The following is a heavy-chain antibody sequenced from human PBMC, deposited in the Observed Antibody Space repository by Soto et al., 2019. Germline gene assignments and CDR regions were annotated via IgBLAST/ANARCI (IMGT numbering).Heavy chain of an antibody. D-gene: IGHD3-3*01. Sequence: LRLSCAASGFTFSSYSMNWVRQAPGKGLEWVSYISSSSSTIYYADSVKGRFTISRDNAKNSLYLQMNSLRDEDTAVYYCARPNYDFWSGYPSDGMDVWGQGTTVTVSS. CDR1: GFTFSSYS. CDR3: ARPNYDFWSGYPSDGMDV. V-gene: IGHV3-48*02. J-gene: IGHJ6*02. CDR2: ISSSSSTI.